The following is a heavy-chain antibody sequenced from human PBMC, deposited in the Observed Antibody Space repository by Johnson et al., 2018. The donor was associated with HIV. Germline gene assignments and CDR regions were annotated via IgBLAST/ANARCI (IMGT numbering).Heavy chain of an antibody. CDR2: ISYDGSNK. D-gene: IGHD2-15*01. CDR1: GFTFSSYG. CDR3: ARGHNAVGIWGLMD. V-gene: IGHV3-33*05. J-gene: IGHJ3*01. Sequence: QVQLVESGGGVVQPGRSLRLSCAASGFTFSSYGMHWVRQAPGKGLEWVAVISYDGSNKYYADSVKGRFTISRDNAKNSLYLQINSLRAEDTALYYCARGHNAVGIWGLMDWGQGTMVTVSS.